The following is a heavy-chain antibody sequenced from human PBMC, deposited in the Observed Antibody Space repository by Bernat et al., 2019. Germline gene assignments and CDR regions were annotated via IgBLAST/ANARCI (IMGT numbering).Heavy chain of an antibody. J-gene: IGHJ6*02. CDR3: ARPTVTTSYEQWYYYYGMDV. V-gene: IGHV3-74*01. CDR1: GFTFSSYW. D-gene: IGHD4-17*01. CDR2: INSDGSST. Sequence: EVQLVESGGGLVQPGGSLRLSCAASGFTFSSYWMHWVRQAPGKGLVWVSRINSDGSSTSYADSVKGRFTISRDNAKNTLYLQMNSLRAEDTAVYYCARPTVTTSYEQWYYYYGMDVWGQGTTVTVSS.